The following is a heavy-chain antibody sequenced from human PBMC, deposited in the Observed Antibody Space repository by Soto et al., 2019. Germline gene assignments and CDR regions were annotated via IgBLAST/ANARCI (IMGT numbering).Heavy chain of an antibody. Sequence: TSETLSLTCTVSGGYISSGGYYCSWIRQHPGKGLEWIGYIYYSGSTYYNPSLKSRVTISVDTSKNQFSLKLSSVTAADTAVYYCARSLAFSRVVAATWYYFDYWGQGTLVTVSS. CDR1: GGYISSGGYY. V-gene: IGHV4-31*03. CDR3: ARSLAFSRVVAATWYYFDY. D-gene: IGHD2-15*01. J-gene: IGHJ4*02. CDR2: IYYSGST.